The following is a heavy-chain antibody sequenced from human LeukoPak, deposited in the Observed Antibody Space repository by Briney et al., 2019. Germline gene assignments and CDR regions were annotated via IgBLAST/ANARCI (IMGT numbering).Heavy chain of an antibody. Sequence: GGSLRLSCAASGFTFVTFAMGWVRQAPGKGLEWVSTISGSGGGTYYADSVKGRFTISRDNSKNTLYLQMNSLRAEDTAVYYCAREGHGGFDFWGQGILVTVSS. CDR2: ISGSGGGT. J-gene: IGHJ4*02. CDR1: GFTFVTFA. CDR3: AREGHGGFDF. V-gene: IGHV3-23*01.